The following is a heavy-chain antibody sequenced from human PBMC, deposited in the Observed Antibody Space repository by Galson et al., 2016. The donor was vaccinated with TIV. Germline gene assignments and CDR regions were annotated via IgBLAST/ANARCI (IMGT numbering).Heavy chain of an antibody. CDR2: TSYRSEWNS. Sequence: CAISGDSVSSHSAAWNWIRQSPSRGLEWLGRTSYRSEWNSDYAVSVRSRIVIKADRSKNQFFLQLNSVTPEDTAVYFCARGRSGYNSTYYYYGMDVWGQGTTVSVSS. J-gene: IGHJ6*02. CDR1: GDSVSSHSAA. CDR3: ARGRSGYNSTYYYYGMDV. V-gene: IGHV6-1*01. D-gene: IGHD5-24*01.